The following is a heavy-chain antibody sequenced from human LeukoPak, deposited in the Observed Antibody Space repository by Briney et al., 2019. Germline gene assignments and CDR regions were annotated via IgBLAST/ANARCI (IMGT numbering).Heavy chain of an antibody. Sequence: YIFYIGSTNYNPSLKSRVTISADTSKNQFSLKLSSVTAADTAVYYCASGGVTSLSPSFDYWGRGTLVTVSS. CDR3: ASGGVTSLSPSFDY. CDR2: IFYIGST. V-gene: IGHV4-59*09. D-gene: IGHD4-17*01. J-gene: IGHJ4*02.